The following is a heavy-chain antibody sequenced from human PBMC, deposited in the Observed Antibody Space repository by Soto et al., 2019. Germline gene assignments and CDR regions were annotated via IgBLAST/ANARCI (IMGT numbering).Heavy chain of an antibody. CDR2: ISYDGSNK. Sequence: QVQLVESGGGVVQPGRSLRLSCAASGFTFSSYGIHWVRQAPGKGLEWVAVISYDGSNKYYADSVKGRFTISRDNSKNTLYLQMNSLRAEDTAVYYCAKSVRGVPFYYYYYGMDVWGQGTTVTVSS. CDR3: AKSVRGVPFYYYYYGMDV. J-gene: IGHJ6*02. CDR1: GFTFSSYG. V-gene: IGHV3-30*18. D-gene: IGHD3-10*01.